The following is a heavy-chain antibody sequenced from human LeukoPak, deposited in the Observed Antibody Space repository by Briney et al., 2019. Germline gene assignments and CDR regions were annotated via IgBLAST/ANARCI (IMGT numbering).Heavy chain of an antibody. V-gene: IGHV1-2*02. Sequence: GASVKVSCKASGYTFTGYYMHWVRQAPGQGLEWMGWINPNSGGTNYAQKFQGRVTMTRDTSISTAYMELSRLRSDDTAVYYCARSYSSTWYSYYYYMDVWGKGTTVTVSS. CDR3: ARSYSSTWYSYYYYMDV. CDR2: INPNSGGT. D-gene: IGHD6-13*01. J-gene: IGHJ6*03. CDR1: GYTFTGYY.